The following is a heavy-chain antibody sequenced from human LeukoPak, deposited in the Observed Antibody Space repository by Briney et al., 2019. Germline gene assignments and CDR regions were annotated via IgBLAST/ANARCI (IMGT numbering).Heavy chain of an antibody. V-gene: IGHV1-69*04. D-gene: IGHD3-10*01. CDR2: IIPILGIA. J-gene: IGHJ3*02. CDR3: ARAELLWFGELGAFDI. Sequence: ASVKVSCKASGGTFSSYAISWVRQAPGQGLEWMGRIIPILGIANYAQKFQGRVTITADKSTSTAYMELSSLRSEDTAVYYCARAELLWFGELGAFDIWGQGTMVTVSS. CDR1: GGTFSSYA.